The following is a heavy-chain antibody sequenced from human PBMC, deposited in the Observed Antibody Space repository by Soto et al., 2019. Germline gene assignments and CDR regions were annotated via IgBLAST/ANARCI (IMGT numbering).Heavy chain of an antibody. CDR2: INAGNGNT. V-gene: IGHV1-3*01. CDR3: ARDRSQYNWFDP. J-gene: IGHJ5*02. Sequence: GASVKVSCKASGYTFTSYAMHWVRQAPGQRLERMGWINAGNGNTKYSQKFQGRVTITRDTSASTAYMELSSLRSEDTAVYYCARDRSQYNWFDPWGQGTLVTVSS. CDR1: GYTFTSYA.